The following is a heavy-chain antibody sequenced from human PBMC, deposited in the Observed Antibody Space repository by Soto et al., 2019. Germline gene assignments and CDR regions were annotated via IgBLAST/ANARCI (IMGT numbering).Heavy chain of an antibody. V-gene: IGHV4-59*01. Sequence: RSLTCTVSGGSISSYYWSWIRQPPGKGLEWIGYIYYSGSTNYNPSLKSRVTISVDTSKNQFSLKLSSVTAADTAVYYCARVALVAAGTGFDYWGQGTLVTVSS. J-gene: IGHJ4*02. D-gene: IGHD6-13*01. CDR3: ARVALVAAGTGFDY. CDR1: GGSISSYY. CDR2: IYYSGST.